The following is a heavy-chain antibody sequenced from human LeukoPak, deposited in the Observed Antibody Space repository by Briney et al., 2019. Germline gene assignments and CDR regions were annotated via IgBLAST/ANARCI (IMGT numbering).Heavy chain of an antibody. CDR3: ARHSGSGWQALGY. Sequence: ASVKVSCKASGYTFSNYGISWVRQVPGLGLEWMGWTSYNGNTNYAQKFQDRVTMTTDTPTTTAYMELRSLESDDTAVYYCARHSGSGWQALGYWGQGTLVTVSS. D-gene: IGHD6-19*01. J-gene: IGHJ4*02. V-gene: IGHV1-18*04. CDR2: TSYNGNT. CDR1: GYTFSNYG.